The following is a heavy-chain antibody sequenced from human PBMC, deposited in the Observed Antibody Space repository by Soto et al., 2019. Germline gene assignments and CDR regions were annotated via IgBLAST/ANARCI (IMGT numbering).Heavy chain of an antibody. V-gene: IGHV1-69*12. J-gene: IGHJ6*02. CDR1: GGTFSSYA. CDR3: ARGRYYGSWSRTDYYYFYGMDV. Sequence: QVQLVQSGAEVKKPGSSVKVSCKASGGTFSSYAISWVRQAPGQGLEWMGGIIPIFGTANYAQKFQGRVTITAEESTSTAYMEMSSLRSEDTAVYYCARGRYYGSWSRTDYYYFYGMDVWGQGTTVTVSS. CDR2: IIPIFGTA. D-gene: IGHD3-10*01.